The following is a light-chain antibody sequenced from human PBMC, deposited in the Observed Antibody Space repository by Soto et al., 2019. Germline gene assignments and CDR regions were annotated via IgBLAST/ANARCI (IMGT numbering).Light chain of an antibody. CDR1: SGHSSGA. CDR3: QTWGTGIHYV. J-gene: IGLJ1*01. Sequence: QPVLTQSPSASASLGDSVKLTCTLSSGHSSGAIAWHQQQPEKGPRYLMKLNSDGSHSKGDGIPDRFSGSSSGAERYLTISSLQSEDEADYYCQTWGTGIHYVFGTGTKLTVL. V-gene: IGLV4-69*01. CDR2: LNSDGSH.